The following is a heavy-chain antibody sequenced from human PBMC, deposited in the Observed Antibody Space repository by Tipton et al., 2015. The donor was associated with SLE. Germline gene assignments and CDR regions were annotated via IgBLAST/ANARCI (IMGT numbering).Heavy chain of an antibody. D-gene: IGHD6-6*01. CDR2: IYYSGST. CDR1: GGSISGYY. J-gene: IGHJ3*02. Sequence: TQSLTCTVSGGSISGYYWSWIRQPPGKGLEWIGYIYYSGSTNYNPSLKSRVTISVDTSKNQFSLKLSSVTAADTAVYYCAREGIAARPIWGQGTMVTVSS. V-gene: IGHV4-59*01. CDR3: AREGIAARPI.